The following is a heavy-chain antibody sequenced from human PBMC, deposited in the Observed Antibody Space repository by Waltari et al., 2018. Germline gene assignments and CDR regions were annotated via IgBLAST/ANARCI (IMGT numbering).Heavy chain of an antibody. CDR2: IYHSGTT. CDR3: ARGGFDSNSYFDL. D-gene: IGHD3-22*01. Sequence: QVQLHESGPGLGTPSATLSTSCTVSGFFIGRAFFWVWLRQHPGRDLEWIGSIYHSGTTFYNPSLKSRVTISVDTSKNQFSLKLTSVTAADTATYYCARGGFDSNSYFDLWGRGTLVTVSS. V-gene: IGHV4-38-2*02. CDR1: GFFIGRAFF. J-gene: IGHJ2*01.